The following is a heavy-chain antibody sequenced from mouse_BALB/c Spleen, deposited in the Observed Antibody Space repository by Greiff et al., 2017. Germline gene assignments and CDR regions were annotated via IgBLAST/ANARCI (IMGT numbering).Heavy chain of an antibody. J-gene: IGHJ2*01. CDR1: GFTFSSYG. CDR3: GRLDNGGGYLDY. Sequence: VQLKESGADLVKPGGSLKLSCAASGFTFSSYGMSWVRQTPDKRLEWVATISSGGSYTYYPASVKGRFTISRDTAKNTLYLQMSSLTSEDTAMYCCGRLDNGGGYLDYWGQGTTLTVSS. V-gene: IGHV5-6*01. CDR2: ISSGGSYT. D-gene: IGHD1-2*01.